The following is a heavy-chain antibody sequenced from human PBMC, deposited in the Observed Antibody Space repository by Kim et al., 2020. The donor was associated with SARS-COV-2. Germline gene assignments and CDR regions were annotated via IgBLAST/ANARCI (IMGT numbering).Heavy chain of an antibody. CDR2: ISSSSSTI. V-gene: IGHV3-48*04. CDR1: GFTFSSYS. Sequence: GGSLRLSCAASGFTFSSYSMNWVRQAPGKGLEWVSYISSSSSTIYYADSVKGRFTISRDNAKNSLYLQMNSLRAEDTAVYYCARELRWELQQLDYWGQGTLVTVSS. D-gene: IGHD1-26*01. CDR3: ARELRWELQQLDY. J-gene: IGHJ4*02.